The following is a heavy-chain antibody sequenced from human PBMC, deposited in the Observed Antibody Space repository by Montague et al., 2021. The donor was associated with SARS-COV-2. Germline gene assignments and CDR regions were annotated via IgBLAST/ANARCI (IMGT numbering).Heavy chain of an antibody. Sequence: SETLSLTCAVSGGSFSGYYWTWIRQPPGKGLEWIGDINHGGRTNYNPSLNSQVTISAETSKNQFSLRVNSVTATDTAVYFCARGIRGVIILCDYYRMDVWGQGTTVSVSS. CDR2: INHGGRT. V-gene: IGHV4-34*01. CDR3: ARGIRGVIILCDYYRMDV. D-gene: IGHD3-10*01. J-gene: IGHJ6*02. CDR1: GGSFSGYY.